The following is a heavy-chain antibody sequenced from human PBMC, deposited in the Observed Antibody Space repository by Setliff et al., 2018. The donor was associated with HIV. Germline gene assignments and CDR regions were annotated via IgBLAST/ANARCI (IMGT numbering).Heavy chain of an antibody. D-gene: IGHD3-10*01. J-gene: IGHJ6*01. CDR3: ARDNSYYYGSGSHYWYGMDV. V-gene: IGHV4-4*07. CDR1: GGSFSDYY. CDR2: IYISGST. Sequence: SETLSLTCAVYGGSFSDYYWSWIRQPAGKGLEWIGHIYISGSTNYNPSLKSRVTMSIDTSKNQSSLKLSSVTAADTAVYYCARDNSYYYGSGSHYWYGMDVWGQGTTVTVSS.